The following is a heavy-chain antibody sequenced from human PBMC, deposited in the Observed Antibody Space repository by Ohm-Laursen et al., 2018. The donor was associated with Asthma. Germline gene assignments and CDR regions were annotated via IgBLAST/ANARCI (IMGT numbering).Heavy chain of an antibody. J-gene: IGHJ6*02. V-gene: IGHV1-18*01. CDR1: LDTFTTYN. CDR3: ARDSPEWGLLPRGGRNYYYYYGMDV. CDR2: ISAYTGNT. D-gene: IGHD1-26*01. Sequence: GSSVKVSCKASLDTFTTYNFIWVRQAPGQGLEYMGLISAYTGNTKYAQNFQGRVTKTTDTSTSTAYMELRSLRSDDTAVYYCARDSPEWGLLPRGGRNYYYYYGMDVWGQGTTATVSS.